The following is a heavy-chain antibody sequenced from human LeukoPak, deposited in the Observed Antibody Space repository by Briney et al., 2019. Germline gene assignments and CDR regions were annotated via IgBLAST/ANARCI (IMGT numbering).Heavy chain of an antibody. CDR2: INHSGST. V-gene: IGHV4-34*01. Sequence: SETLSLTCAVYGGSFSGYYWSWIRQPPGKGLEWIGEINHSGSTNYNPSLKSRVTISVDTSKNQFSLKLSSVTAADTAVYYCARGPHGVVVPAAMPNYYYYYMGVWGKGTTVTVSS. CDR3: ARGPHGVVVPAAMPNYYYYYMGV. D-gene: IGHD2-2*01. CDR1: GGSFSGYY. J-gene: IGHJ6*03.